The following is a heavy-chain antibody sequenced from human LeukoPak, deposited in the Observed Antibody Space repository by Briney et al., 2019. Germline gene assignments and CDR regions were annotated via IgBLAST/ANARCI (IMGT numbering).Heavy chain of an antibody. CDR3: ARDSTRYYDFWGDYYYYGIDV. J-gene: IGHJ6*02. D-gene: IGHD3-3*01. Sequence: SAVKVSCKASLCTFSSYVISWVRQPPGQGREGVGRINHIFGIANHAQKFQGRVTLTADKSTSTAYMKMSSLRSEDTAVYYCARDSTRYYDFWGDYYYYGIDVWGQGTTVTVSS. CDR2: INHIFGIA. CDR1: LCTFSSYV. V-gene: IGHV1-69*04.